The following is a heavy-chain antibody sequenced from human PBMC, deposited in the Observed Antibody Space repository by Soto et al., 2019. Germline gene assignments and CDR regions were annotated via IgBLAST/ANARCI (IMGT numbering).Heavy chain of an antibody. V-gene: IGHV4-59*08. Sequence: SETLSLTCTVSGGSISSYYWSWIRQPPGKGLEWIGYIYYSGSTNYNPSLKSRVTISVDTSKNQFSLKLSSVTAADTAVYYCAHHYGDYNLDYWGQGTLVTVSS. CDR2: IYYSGST. J-gene: IGHJ4*02. CDR1: GGSISSYY. CDR3: AHHYGDYNLDY. D-gene: IGHD4-17*01.